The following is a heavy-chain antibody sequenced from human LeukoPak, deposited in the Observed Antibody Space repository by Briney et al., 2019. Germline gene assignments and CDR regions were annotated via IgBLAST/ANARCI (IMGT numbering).Heavy chain of an antibody. CDR1: GGSISSYY. CDR2: IYYSGST. CDR3: ARGEGSAATIFDY. V-gene: IGHV4-59*06. D-gene: IGHD3-10*01. J-gene: IGHJ4*02. Sequence: SETLSLTCTVSGGSISSYYWSWIRQLPGKGLEWIGYIYYSGSTYYNPSLKSRVTISVDTSKNQFSLKLSSVTAADTAVYYCARGEGSAATIFDYWGQGTLVTVSS.